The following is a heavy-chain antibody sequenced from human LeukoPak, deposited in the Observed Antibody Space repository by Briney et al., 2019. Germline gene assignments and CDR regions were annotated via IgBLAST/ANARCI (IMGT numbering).Heavy chain of an antibody. Sequence: GGSLRLSCAASGFTFSSYGMHWVRQAPGKGLEWVAFIRYDGSNKYYADSVKGRFTISRDNSKNTLYLQMNGLRAEDTAVYYCANWFSDPPADYWGQGTLVTVSS. CDR2: IRYDGSNK. D-gene: IGHD2/OR15-2a*01. J-gene: IGHJ4*02. CDR3: ANWFSDPPADY. V-gene: IGHV3-30*02. CDR1: GFTFSSYG.